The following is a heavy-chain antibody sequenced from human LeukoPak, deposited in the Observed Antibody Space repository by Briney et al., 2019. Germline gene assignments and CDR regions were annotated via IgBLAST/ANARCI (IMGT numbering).Heavy chain of an antibody. Sequence: SVKVSCKASGGTFSSYAISWVRQAPGQGLEWMGRIIPILGIANYAQKFRGRVTITADKSTSTAYMELSSLRSEDTAVYYCARERATVVTPGDVSFDYWGQGTLVTVSS. CDR1: GGTFSSYA. CDR2: IIPILGIA. CDR3: ARERATVVTPGDVSFDY. D-gene: IGHD4-23*01. J-gene: IGHJ4*02. V-gene: IGHV1-69*04.